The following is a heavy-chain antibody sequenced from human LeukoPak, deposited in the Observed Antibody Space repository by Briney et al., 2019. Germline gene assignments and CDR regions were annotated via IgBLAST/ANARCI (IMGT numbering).Heavy chain of an antibody. CDR2: IDPSDSYT. Sequence: GESLRISCKGSGYSFTSYWITWVRQVPGKGLEWMGRIDPSDSYTNYSPSFQGHVTISADKSISTAYLQWTSLTASDTAIYYCARPLGYCSSTSCHSPFDPWGQGTLVTVSS. CDR1: GYSFTSYW. CDR3: ARPLGYCSSTSCHSPFDP. V-gene: IGHV5-10-1*01. D-gene: IGHD2-2*01. J-gene: IGHJ5*02.